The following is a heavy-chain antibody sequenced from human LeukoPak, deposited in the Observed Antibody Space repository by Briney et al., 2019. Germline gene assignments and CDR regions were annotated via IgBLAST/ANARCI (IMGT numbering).Heavy chain of an antibody. Sequence: SETLSLTCTVSGGSISSGSYYWSWIRQPAGKGLEWIGRIYTSGSTNYNPSLKSRVTISVDTSKNQSSLKLSSVTAADTAVYYCARLSMVRGYYYYMDVWGKGTTVTISS. D-gene: IGHD3-10*01. CDR1: GGSISSGSYY. J-gene: IGHJ6*03. V-gene: IGHV4-61*02. CDR3: ARLSMVRGYYYYMDV. CDR2: IYTSGST.